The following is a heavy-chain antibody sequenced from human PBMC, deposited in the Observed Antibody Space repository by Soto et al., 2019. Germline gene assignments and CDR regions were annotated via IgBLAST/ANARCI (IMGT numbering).Heavy chain of an antibody. CDR2: IYYSGST. CDR1: GGSISSSSYY. J-gene: IGHJ6*02. CDR3: ARLHQGSKYYYYYGMDV. Sequence: PSETLSLTCTVSGGSISSSSYYWGWIRQPPGKGLEWIGSIYYSGSTYYNPSLKSRVTISVDTSKNQFSLKLSSVTAADTAVYYCARLHQGSKYYYYYGMDVWGQGTTVTVS. V-gene: IGHV4-39*01.